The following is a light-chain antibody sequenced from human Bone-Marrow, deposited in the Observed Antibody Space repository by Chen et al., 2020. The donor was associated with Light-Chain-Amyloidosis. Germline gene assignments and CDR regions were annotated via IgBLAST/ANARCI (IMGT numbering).Light chain of an antibody. CDR1: DLPTKY. CDR2: RDT. Sequence: SYELTQPPSVSVSPGQTARIPCSGDDLPTKYAYWYQQKPGQAPVLVIHRDTERPSGISERFSGSSSGTTDTLTISGVQAEDAADYHCQSADSSGTYEVIFGGGTKLTVL. V-gene: IGLV3-25*03. CDR3: QSADSSGTYEVI. J-gene: IGLJ2*01.